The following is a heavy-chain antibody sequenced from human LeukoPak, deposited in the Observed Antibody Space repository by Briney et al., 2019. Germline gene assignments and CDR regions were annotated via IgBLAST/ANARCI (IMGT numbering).Heavy chain of an antibody. J-gene: IGHJ4*02. CDR2: IYTSGST. Sequence: PSETLSLTCTVSGGSISSYYWSWIRQPAGKGLEWIGRIYTSGSTNYNPSLKSRVTMSVDTSKNQFSLKLSSVTAADTAVYYCARDRYIAVAGLYDYWGQGTLVTDSS. CDR3: ARDRYIAVAGLYDY. CDR1: GGSISSYY. D-gene: IGHD6-19*01. V-gene: IGHV4-4*07.